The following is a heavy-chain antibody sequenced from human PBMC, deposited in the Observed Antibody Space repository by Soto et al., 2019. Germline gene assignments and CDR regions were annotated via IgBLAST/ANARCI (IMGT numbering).Heavy chain of an antibody. V-gene: IGHV4-34*01. CDR3: ARVRGTTMVRGFMSH. CDR1: GGSFTGLY. CDR2: MNHSGST. J-gene: IGHJ4*02. Sequence: SETLSLTCAVYGGSFTGLYWSWVRQSPGKGLEWIGEMNHSGSTNYTPSLKSRVTMSVDTSKNQFSLKLTSLTAADTAVYYCARVRGTTMVRGFMSHWGQGTQVTVSS. D-gene: IGHD3-10*01.